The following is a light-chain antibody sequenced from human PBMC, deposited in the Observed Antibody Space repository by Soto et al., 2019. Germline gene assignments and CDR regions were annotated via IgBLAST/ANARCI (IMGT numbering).Light chain of an antibody. J-gene: IGKJ2*01. CDR1: QGISSY. V-gene: IGKV1-8*01. CDR2: AAS. CDR3: QQYYYWPPYT. Sequence: AIRMTQSPSSFSASTGDRVTITCRASQGISSYLAWYQQKPGKAPKLLIYAASTLQSGVPSRFSGSGSGTDFTLTISCLQSEDFAVYFCQQYYYWPPYTFGQGTKVEIK.